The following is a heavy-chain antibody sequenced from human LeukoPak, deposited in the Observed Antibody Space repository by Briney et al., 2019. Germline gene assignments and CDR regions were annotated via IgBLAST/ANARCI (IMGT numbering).Heavy chain of an antibody. CDR1: GYTFTGHY. Sequence: ASVKVSCKASGYTFTGHYMHWVRQAPGQGLEWMGWMNPDSGGTNYAQNFQGRVTMTRDTSISTAYMELSRLRSDDTAVYYCARDLYYDSSDNLGYWGQGTLDTVSS. D-gene: IGHD3-22*01. CDR2: MNPDSGGT. J-gene: IGHJ4*02. CDR3: ARDLYYDSSDNLGY. V-gene: IGHV1-2*02.